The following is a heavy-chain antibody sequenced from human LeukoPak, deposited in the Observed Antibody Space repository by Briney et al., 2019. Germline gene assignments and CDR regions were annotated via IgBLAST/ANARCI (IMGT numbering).Heavy chain of an antibody. J-gene: IGHJ4*01. CDR3: ARGGYCSGGSCLFDY. V-gene: IGHV1-46*01. CDR1: GYTFTNYY. CDR2: INPSGGST. Sequence: AAVKLSCKASGYTFTNYYMHWVRQAPGQGLEWMGIINPSGGSTSYAQKFQGRVTMTRDTSTSTVYMELSSLRSEDTAVYYCARGGYCSGGSCLFDYWGLGTMVTVSS. D-gene: IGHD2-15*01.